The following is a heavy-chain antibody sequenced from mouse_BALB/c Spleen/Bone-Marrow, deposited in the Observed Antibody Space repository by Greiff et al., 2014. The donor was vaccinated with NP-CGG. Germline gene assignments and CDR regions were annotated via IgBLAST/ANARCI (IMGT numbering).Heavy chain of an antibody. CDR3: ARANWDYFDY. J-gene: IGHJ2*01. CDR2: SRNKANDYTT. CDR1: GFTFSDFY. V-gene: IGHV7-1*02. D-gene: IGHD4-1*01. Sequence: VQLQQSGGGLVQPGGSLRLSCATSGFTFSDFYMEWVRQPPGKRLEWIAASRNKANDYTTEYSASVKGRFIVSRDTSQSIPYLQMNALRAEDTAIYYCARANWDYFDYWGQGTTLTVSS.